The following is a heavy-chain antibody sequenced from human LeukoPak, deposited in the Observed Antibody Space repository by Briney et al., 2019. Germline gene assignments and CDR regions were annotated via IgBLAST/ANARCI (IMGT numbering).Heavy chain of an antibody. V-gene: IGHV3-33*06. J-gene: IGHJ4*02. D-gene: IGHD3-10*01. CDR2: IWYDGSNK. Sequence: GGSLRLSCAASGFTFSSYGMHWVRQAPGKGLEWVAVIWYDGSNKYYADSVKGRFTISRDNSKNTLYLQMNSLRAEDTAVYYCAKLSYYYGSGSYHPFDYWGQGTLVTVSS. CDR3: AKLSYYYGSGSYHPFDY. CDR1: GFTFSSYG.